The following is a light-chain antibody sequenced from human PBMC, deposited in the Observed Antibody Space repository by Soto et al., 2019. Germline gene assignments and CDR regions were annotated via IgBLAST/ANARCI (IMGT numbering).Light chain of an antibody. V-gene: IGKV3-20*01. CDR1: QSITNY. CDR2: GAS. CDR3: QQYGSSGT. Sequence: EIVLTQSPATLSLSPGERATLSCRASQSITNYLAWYQQIPGQAPRLLIYGASNRATGIPDRFSGSGSGTDFTLTISRLEPEDFAVYYCQQYGSSGTFGQGTKVDI. J-gene: IGKJ1*01.